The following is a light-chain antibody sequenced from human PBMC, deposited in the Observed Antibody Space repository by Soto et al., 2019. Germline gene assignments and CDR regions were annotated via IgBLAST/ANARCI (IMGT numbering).Light chain of an antibody. CDR1: QSISNN. J-gene: IGKJ1*01. Sequence: EIVMTQSPATLSVSPGERATLSCRAGQSISNNLAWYQQKPGQAPRLLIYGASTRATGIPARFTGSGSGTEFTLTISSLQSEDCAVYYCQQYSNWPRTFGQGTKVDIK. CDR2: GAS. V-gene: IGKV3-15*01. CDR3: QQYSNWPRT.